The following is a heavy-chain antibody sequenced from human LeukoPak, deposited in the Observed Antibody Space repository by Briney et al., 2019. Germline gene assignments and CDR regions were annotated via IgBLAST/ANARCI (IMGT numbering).Heavy chain of an antibody. J-gene: IGHJ1*01. V-gene: IGHV4-61*02. CDR3: ASSDVYYSEYFYH. D-gene: IGHD3-22*01. Sequence: SQTLSLTCTVSGGPISSGHYYWSWLRQPAGKGLEYIGRIYIGGSTTYNPSLKSRVTISGDTSKNQFSLNLSSVTAADTAVYYCASSDVYYSEYFYHWGQGTLVTVSS. CDR1: GGPISSGHYY. CDR2: IYIGGST.